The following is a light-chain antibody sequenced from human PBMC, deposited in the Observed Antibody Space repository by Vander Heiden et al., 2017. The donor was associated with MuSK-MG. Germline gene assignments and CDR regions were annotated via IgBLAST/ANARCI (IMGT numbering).Light chain of an antibody. V-gene: IGKV1-5*03. CDR1: QSISSW. CDR2: KAS. Sequence: DNQKTQSPSTLSASVGDRVTITCRASQSISSWLAWYQQKPGKAPKLLIYKASSLESGVPSRFSGSGSGTEFTLTISSLQPDDFATYYCQQYNSYSRTFGQGTKLEIK. J-gene: IGKJ2*01. CDR3: QQYNSYSRT.